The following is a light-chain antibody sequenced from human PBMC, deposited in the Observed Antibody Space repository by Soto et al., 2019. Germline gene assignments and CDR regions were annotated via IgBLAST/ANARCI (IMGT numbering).Light chain of an antibody. CDR3: QQRSNWGGVFT. CDR2: DAS. V-gene: IGKV3-11*01. Sequence: EIVLTQSPATLSLSPGERATLSCRASQSVSSYLAWYQQKPGQAPRLLIYDASNRATGIPARFSGSGSGTDFPLTISSLEPEDFAVYYCQQRSNWGGVFTFGPGTKVDIK. CDR1: QSVSSY. J-gene: IGKJ3*01.